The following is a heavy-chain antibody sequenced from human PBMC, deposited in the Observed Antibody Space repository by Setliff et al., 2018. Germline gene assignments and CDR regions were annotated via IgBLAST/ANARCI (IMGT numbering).Heavy chain of an antibody. V-gene: IGHV1-69*10. J-gene: IGHJ4*02. CDR3: ARGTIY. CDR1: GGTFSSYA. D-gene: IGHD3-3*01. Sequence: GASVKVSCKASGGTFSSYAISWVRQAPGQGLEWMGGIIPILGIANYAQKFQGRVTITADTSASTAYMELSSLRFEDTAVYYCARGTIYWGQGTLVTVSS. CDR2: IIPILGIA.